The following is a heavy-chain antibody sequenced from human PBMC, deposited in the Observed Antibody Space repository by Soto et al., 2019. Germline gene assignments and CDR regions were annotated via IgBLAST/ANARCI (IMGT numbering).Heavy chain of an antibody. CDR1: GYTFTSYA. CDR2: INAGNGNT. V-gene: IGHV1-3*01. D-gene: IGHD4-4*01. Sequence: ASVKVSCKASGYTFTSYAMHWVRQAPGQRLEWMGWINAGNGNTKYSQKFQGRVTITRDTSASTAYMELSSLRSEDTAVYYCASCVLSYYPGQDAFDIWGQGTMVTVSS. J-gene: IGHJ3*02. CDR3: ASCVLSYYPGQDAFDI.